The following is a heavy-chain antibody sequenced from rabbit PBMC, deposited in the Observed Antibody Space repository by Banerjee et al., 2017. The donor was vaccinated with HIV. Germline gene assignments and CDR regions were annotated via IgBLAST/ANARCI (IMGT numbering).Heavy chain of an antibody. CDR1: GFSFSSGYD. Sequence: QQLVESGGGLVKPGASLTLTCKASGFSFSSGYDMCWVRQAPGKGLEWIACIDVGSSGTTYYASWAKGRFTISKTSSTTVTLQMTSLTAADTATYFCARDGDPDYGYGVTGNFWGPGTLVT. J-gene: IGHJ4*01. CDR2: IDVGSSGTT. V-gene: IGHV1S40*01. D-gene: IGHD6-1*01. CDR3: ARDGDPDYGYGVTGNF.